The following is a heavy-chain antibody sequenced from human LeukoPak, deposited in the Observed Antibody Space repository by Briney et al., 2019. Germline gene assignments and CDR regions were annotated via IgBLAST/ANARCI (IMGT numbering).Heavy chain of an antibody. Sequence: GGSLRLSCAASGFTVNRNYMSWVRQAPGKGLEWISFIYTGGNTYYADSVKGRFTVSRDNSKNTLYLQMNSLRDEDTGVYRCAARDDGNYPYFDYWGPGTMVTVSA. D-gene: IGHD4-17*01. CDR1: GFTVNRNY. V-gene: IGHV3-66*02. CDR3: AARDDGNYPYFDY. CDR2: IYTGGNT. J-gene: IGHJ4*02.